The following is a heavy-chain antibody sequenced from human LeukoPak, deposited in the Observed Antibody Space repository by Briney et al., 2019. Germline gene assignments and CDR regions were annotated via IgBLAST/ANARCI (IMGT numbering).Heavy chain of an antibody. Sequence: ASVKVSCKASGYTFTGYYMHWVRQAPGQGLEWMGWINPNSGGTNYAQKFQGRVTMTRDTSISTAYMELSRLRSDDTAVYYCAKSGEVVITIVNGNYFDYWGQGTLDTVSS. CDR3: AKSGEVVITIVNGNYFDY. CDR1: GYTFTGYY. J-gene: IGHJ4*02. CDR2: INPNSGGT. V-gene: IGHV1-2*02. D-gene: IGHD3-22*01.